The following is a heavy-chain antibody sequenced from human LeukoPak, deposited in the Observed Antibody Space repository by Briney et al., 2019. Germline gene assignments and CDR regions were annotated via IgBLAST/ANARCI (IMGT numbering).Heavy chain of an antibody. Sequence: GGSLRLSCAASGFTVSRNYMSWVRQAPGKGLEWVSVIDSGGITYYADSVKGRFTISRDNSKNTLYLQMNSLRAEDTAVYYCARDEGGSYNYFWGQGTLVTVSS. CDR2: IDSGGIT. J-gene: IGHJ4*02. CDR3: ARDEGGSYNYF. CDR1: GFTVSRNY. D-gene: IGHD1-26*01. V-gene: IGHV3-66*01.